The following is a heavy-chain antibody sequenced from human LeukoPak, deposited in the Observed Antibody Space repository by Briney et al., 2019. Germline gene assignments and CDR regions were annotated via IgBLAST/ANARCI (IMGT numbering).Heavy chain of an antibody. CDR2: ISGSGGST. CDR1: GFTFSSYA. V-gene: IGHV3-23*01. D-gene: IGHD3-22*01. J-gene: IGHJ4*02. CDR3: AERPPYYYDSSGYYPFDY. Sequence: GGSLRLSCAASGFTFSSYAMSWVRQAPGKGLEWVSAISGSGGSTYYADSVKGRFTISRDNSKNTLYLQMNSLRAEDTAVYYCAERPPYYYDSSGYYPFDYWGQGTLVTVSS.